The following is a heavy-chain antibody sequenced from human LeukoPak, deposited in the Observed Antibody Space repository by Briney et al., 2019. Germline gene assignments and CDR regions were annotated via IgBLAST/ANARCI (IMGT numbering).Heavy chain of an antibody. V-gene: IGHV4-38-2*01. J-gene: IGHJ4*02. CDR2: IYHSGST. D-gene: IGHD3-3*01. CDR3: ARFAEITIFGVVTQ. CDR1: GYSISSGYY. Sequence: SETLSLTCAVSGYSISSGYYWGWIRQPPGKGLEWIGSIYHSGSTYYNPSLKSRVTISVDTSKNQFSLKLSSVTAADTAVYYCARFAEITIFGVVTQWGQGTLVTVSS.